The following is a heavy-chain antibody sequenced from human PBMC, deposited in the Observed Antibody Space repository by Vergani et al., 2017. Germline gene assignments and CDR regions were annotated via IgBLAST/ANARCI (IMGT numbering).Heavy chain of an antibody. CDR3: ARGVCPDY. CDR2: INNSGST. CDR1: GGSFSGYY. V-gene: IGHV4-34*01. J-gene: IGHJ4*02. Sequence: QVQLQQWGAGLLKPSETLSLTCAVYGGSFSGYYWSWIRQPPGKGLEWIGEINNSGSTNYNPSLKSRVTISVDTSKNQFSLKLSSVTAADTAVYYCARGVCPDYWGQGTLVTVSS. D-gene: IGHD2-8*01.